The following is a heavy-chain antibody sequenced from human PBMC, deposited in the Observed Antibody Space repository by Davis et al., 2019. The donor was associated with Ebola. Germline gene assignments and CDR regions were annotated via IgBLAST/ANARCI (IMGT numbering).Heavy chain of an antibody. Sequence: GESLKISCAASGFTFSSYSMNWVRQAPGKGLEWVSYISSSSSTIYYADSVKGRFTLSRDNAKNSLYLQMNSLRDEDTAVYYCARDPTEYSSSSIYYYYYMDVWGKGTTVTVSS. V-gene: IGHV3-48*02. CDR2: ISSSSSTI. J-gene: IGHJ6*03. D-gene: IGHD6-6*01. CDR1: GFTFSSYS. CDR3: ARDPTEYSSSSIYYYYYMDV.